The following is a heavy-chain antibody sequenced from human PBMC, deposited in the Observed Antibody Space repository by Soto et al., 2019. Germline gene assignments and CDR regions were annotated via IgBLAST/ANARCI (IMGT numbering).Heavy chain of an antibody. CDR1: GDTFTSHG. V-gene: IGHV1-18*01. J-gene: IGHJ4*02. D-gene: IGHD5-18*01. CDR2: ISAYNGHT. CDR3: ARATLTWIKQPFQD. Sequence: ASVKVSCKTSGDTFTSHGISWVRQAAGQGLEWMGWISAYNGHTNFAQKLQGRVTMTTDTSTTTAYMELRSLRSDDTAVYYCARATLTWIKQPFQDWGQATLVNVS.